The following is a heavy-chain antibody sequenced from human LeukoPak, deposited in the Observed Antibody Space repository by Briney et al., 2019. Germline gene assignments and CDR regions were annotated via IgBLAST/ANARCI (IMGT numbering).Heavy chain of an antibody. D-gene: IGHD3-10*01. Sequence: GGSLRLSCAASGFTFSSYWMHWXXXXXXXXXXXXXXINSDGSSTSYADSVKGRFTISRDNAKNTLYLQMNSLRAEDTAVYYCARGYYHYGSGTYDWGQGTLVTVSS. CDR1: GFTFSSYW. V-gene: IGHV3-74*01. CDR2: INSDGSST. CDR3: ARGYYHYGSGTYD. J-gene: IGHJ4*02.